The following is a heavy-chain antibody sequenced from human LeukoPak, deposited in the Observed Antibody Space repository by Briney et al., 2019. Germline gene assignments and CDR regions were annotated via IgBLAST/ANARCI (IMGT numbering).Heavy chain of an antibody. J-gene: IGHJ5*02. D-gene: IGHD6-13*01. CDR3: ASEVSGYPEWWFDP. CDR1: GYTFTGYY. V-gene: IGHV1-2*02. CDR2: INPNSGGT. Sequence: ASVTVSCKASGYTFTGYYMHWVRQAPGQGLEWMGWINPNSGGTNYAQKFQGRVTMTRDTSISTAYMELSRLRSDDMAVYYCASEVSGYPEWWFDPWGQGTLVTVSS.